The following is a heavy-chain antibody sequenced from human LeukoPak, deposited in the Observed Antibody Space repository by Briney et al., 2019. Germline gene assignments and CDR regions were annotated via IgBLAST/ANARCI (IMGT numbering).Heavy chain of an antibody. J-gene: IGHJ4*02. Sequence: GGSLRLSCTASGFNFGDYFMSWIRQSPGKGLEWVAFISGSGTNIHYADSVKGRFTISRDNAKNSLYLEMRSLRSEDTAVYYCATSRVFDYWGQGALISVSS. CDR1: GFNFGDYF. CDR3: ATSRVFDY. CDR2: ISGSGTNI. V-gene: IGHV3-11*04.